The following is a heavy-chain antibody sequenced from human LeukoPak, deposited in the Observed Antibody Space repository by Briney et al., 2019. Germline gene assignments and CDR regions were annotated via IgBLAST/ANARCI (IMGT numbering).Heavy chain of an antibody. CDR1: GFTFSSYG. J-gene: IGHJ5*02. Sequence: GGSLRHSCAASGFTFSSYGMHWVRQAPGKGLEWVAFIRYDGSNKYYADSVKGRFTISRDNSKNTLYLQMNSLRAEDTAVYYCAKSIGTHDFWRGLDPWGQGTLVTVSS. D-gene: IGHD3-3*01. V-gene: IGHV3-30*02. CDR2: IRYDGSNK. CDR3: AKSIGTHDFWRGLDP.